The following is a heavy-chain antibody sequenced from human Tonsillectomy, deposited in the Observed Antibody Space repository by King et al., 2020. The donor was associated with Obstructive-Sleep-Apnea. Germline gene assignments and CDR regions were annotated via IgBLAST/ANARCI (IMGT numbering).Heavy chain of an antibody. Sequence: DVQPVESGGGLVQPGGSLRLSCAASGLTFSSYSMNWVRQAPGKGLEWFSYISSSSTTIYYADSVKGRFTISRDNAKNSLYVQMNSLRAGDTAVYYCASGIYDRSGYDAFDIWGQGTMATVSS. V-gene: IGHV3-48*04. D-gene: IGHD3-22*01. CDR1: GLTFSSYS. CDR3: ASGIYDRSGYDAFDI. J-gene: IGHJ3*02. CDR2: ISSSSTTI.